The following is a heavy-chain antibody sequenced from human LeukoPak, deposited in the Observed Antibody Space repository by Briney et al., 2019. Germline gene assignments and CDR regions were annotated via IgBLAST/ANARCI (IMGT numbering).Heavy chain of an antibody. J-gene: IGHJ6*02. CDR2: IYSGGST. D-gene: IGHD3-3*01. CDR3: ARVTSSHYYYGMDV. Sequence: PGGSLRLSCAASGFTFSSYGMHWVRQAPGKGLKWVAVIYSGGSTYYADSVKGRFTISRDNSKNTPYLQMNSLRAEDTAVYYCARVTSSHYYYGMDVWGQGTTVTVSS. V-gene: IGHV3-66*01. CDR1: GFTFSSYG.